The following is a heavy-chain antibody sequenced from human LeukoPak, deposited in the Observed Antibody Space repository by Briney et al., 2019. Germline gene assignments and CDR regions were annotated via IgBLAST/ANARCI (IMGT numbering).Heavy chain of an antibody. Sequence: GGSLRLSCAASGFTFSSYEMNWVRQAPGKGLEWVSYISSSGSTIYYADSVKGRFTISRDNAKNSLYLQMNSLRAEDTAVYYCPRGIQLWLLGGNFDYWGQGTLVTVSS. J-gene: IGHJ4*02. V-gene: IGHV3-48*03. D-gene: IGHD5-18*01. CDR3: PRGIQLWLLGGNFDY. CDR2: ISSSGSTI. CDR1: GFTFSSYE.